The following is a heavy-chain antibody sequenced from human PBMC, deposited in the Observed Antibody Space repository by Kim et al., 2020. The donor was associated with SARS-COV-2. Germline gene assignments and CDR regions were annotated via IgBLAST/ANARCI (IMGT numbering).Heavy chain of an antibody. D-gene: IGHD2-15*01. Sequence: ASVKVSCKASGYTFTSYGISWVRQAPGQGLEWMGWISAYNGNTNYAQKLQGRVTMTTDTSTSTAYMELRSLRSDDTAVYYCARGYCSGGSCWYYYYGMDVWGQGTTVTVSS. CDR2: ISAYNGNT. J-gene: IGHJ6*02. CDR3: ARGYCSGGSCWYYYYGMDV. V-gene: IGHV1-18*04. CDR1: GYTFTSYG.